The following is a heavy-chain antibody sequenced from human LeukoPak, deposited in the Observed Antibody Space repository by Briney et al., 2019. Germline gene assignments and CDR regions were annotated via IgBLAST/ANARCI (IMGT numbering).Heavy chain of an antibody. D-gene: IGHD3-10*01. Sequence: GGSLRLSCAASGFTFSSYGMSWVRQAPGKGLEWVSAISGSGGSTYYADSVKGRFTISRDNSKNTLYLQMNSLRAEDTAVYHCAKDQWFGELFLFDYWGQGTLVTVSS. CDR3: AKDQWFGELFLFDY. V-gene: IGHV3-23*01. CDR1: GFTFSSYG. J-gene: IGHJ4*02. CDR2: ISGSGGST.